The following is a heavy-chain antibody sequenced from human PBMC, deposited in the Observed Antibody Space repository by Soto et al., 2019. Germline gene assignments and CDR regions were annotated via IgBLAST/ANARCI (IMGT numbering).Heavy chain of an antibody. CDR1: GYTFTSYA. Sequence: ASVKVYCKASGYTFTSYAIHWVRQAPGQXLEWMXWXNXXXGXTXXXKXXXXRVTITTDTSANTAYMELSSLRSEDTAVYYCARDGAVAGDSNFDYWGQGTLVTVSS. D-gene: IGHD6-19*01. J-gene: IGHJ4*02. V-gene: IGHV1-3*01. CDR3: ARDGAVAGDSNFDY. CDR2: XNXXXGXT.